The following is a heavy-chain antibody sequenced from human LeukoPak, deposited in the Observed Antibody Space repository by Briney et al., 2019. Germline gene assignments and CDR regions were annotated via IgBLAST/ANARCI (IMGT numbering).Heavy chain of an antibody. J-gene: IGHJ4*02. V-gene: IGHV3-23*01. CDR3: AKDRIALGTSTYFDY. CDR1: GFSSISYA. Sequence: GGSLRLSCEASGFSSISYAMTWVRQAPGKGLEWVSTISGGGVSTYYADSVKGRFTVSRDSSKSTLYLQMNSLRAEDTAVYYCAKDRIALGTSTYFDYWGQGTLVTVSS. D-gene: IGHD6-19*01. CDR2: ISGGGVST.